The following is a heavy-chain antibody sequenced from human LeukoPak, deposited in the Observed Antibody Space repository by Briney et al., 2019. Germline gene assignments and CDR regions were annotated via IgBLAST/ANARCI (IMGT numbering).Heavy chain of an antibody. V-gene: IGHV3-21*01. D-gene: IGHD5-12*01. CDR2: ISSSSSYI. CDR1: GFTFSSYS. Sequence: PGGSLRLSCAASGFTFSSYSMNWVRQAPGKGLEWVSSISSSSSYIYYADSVKGRFTIPRDNAKNSLYLQMNSLRAEDTAVYYCARVEATISFYYYYMDVWGKGTTVTVSS. CDR3: ARVEATISFYYYYMDV. J-gene: IGHJ6*03.